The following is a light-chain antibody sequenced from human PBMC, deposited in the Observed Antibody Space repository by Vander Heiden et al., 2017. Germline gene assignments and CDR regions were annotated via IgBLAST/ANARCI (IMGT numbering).Light chain of an antibody. Sequence: EIVLTQSPGTLSLSPGERATLSCRASQSVHSNYLAWYQQKPGQAPRLLIYDASSRATGIPDRFSGGGSGTDFTLTISRLEPEDFAVFYCQQYAGSPYTFGQWTNLEIK. CDR3: QQYAGSPYT. V-gene: IGKV3-20*01. CDR2: DAS. CDR1: QSVHSNY. J-gene: IGKJ2*01.